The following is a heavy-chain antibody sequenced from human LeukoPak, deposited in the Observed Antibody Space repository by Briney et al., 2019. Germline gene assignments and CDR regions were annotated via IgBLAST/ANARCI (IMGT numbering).Heavy chain of an antibody. CDR2: IHYSGSA. V-gene: IGHV4-59*08. CDR3: ARQTGSGLFILP. J-gene: IGHJ4*02. D-gene: IGHD3/OR15-3a*01. CDR1: GGPIRTYQ. Sequence: SETLSLTCTVSGGPIRTYQWSWIRQPPGKGLEWIGNIHYSGSANYNPSLKSQVSISIDTSKNQFSLKLTSVTAADTAVYYCARQTGSGLFILPGGQGTLVTVSS.